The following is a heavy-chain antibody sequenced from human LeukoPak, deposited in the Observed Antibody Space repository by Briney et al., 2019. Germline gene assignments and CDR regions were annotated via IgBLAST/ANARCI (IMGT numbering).Heavy chain of an antibody. CDR2: ISGSGGST. CDR1: GFTFSSYA. CDR3: AIVITTFPDFDY. Sequence: GGSLRLSCAASGFTFSSYAMSWARQAPGKGLEWVSAISGSGGSTYYADSVKGRFTISRDNSKNTLYLQMNSLRAEDTAVYYCAIVITTFPDFDYWGQGTLVTVSS. V-gene: IGHV3-23*01. J-gene: IGHJ4*02. D-gene: IGHD3-22*01.